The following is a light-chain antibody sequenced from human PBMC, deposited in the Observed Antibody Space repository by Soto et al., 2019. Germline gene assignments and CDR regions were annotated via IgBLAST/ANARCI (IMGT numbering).Light chain of an antibody. J-gene: IGLJ3*02. CDR2: GNN. Sequence: QSVLTQPPSVSGAPGQRVTISYTGSNSNIGAGYDVHWYQQLPRIAPKLLIYGNNIRPSGVPDRFSGSKFATSAYLTISGLQAEDEAEYYCQSQDGSLSVSVFGGGTKVTVL. CDR3: QSQDGSLSVSV. V-gene: IGLV1-40*01. CDR1: NSNIGAGYD.